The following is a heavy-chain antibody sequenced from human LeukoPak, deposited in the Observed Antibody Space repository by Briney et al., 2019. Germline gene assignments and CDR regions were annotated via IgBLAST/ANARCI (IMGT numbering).Heavy chain of an antibody. D-gene: IGHD3-22*01. V-gene: IGHV1-8*01. CDR3: ARGDGLKYYYDSGGYYFEYYFDY. J-gene: IGHJ4*02. Sequence: GASVKVSRKASGYTFTSYDINWVRQATGQGLEWMGWMNPNSGNTGYAQKFQGRVTMTRNTSISTAYMELSSLRSEDTAVYYCARGDGLKYYYDSGGYYFEYYFDYWGQGTLVTVSS. CDR2: MNPNSGNT. CDR1: GYTFTSYD.